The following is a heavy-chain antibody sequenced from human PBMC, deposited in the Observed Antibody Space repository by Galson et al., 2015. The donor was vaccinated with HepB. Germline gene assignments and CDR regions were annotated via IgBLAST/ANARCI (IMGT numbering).Heavy chain of an antibody. CDR3: ARGAPGLAV. J-gene: IGHJ6*02. CDR1: EFTFSANW. CDR2: ISPDGSRK. Sequence: SLRLSCAGSEFTFSANWVSWVRQTPGKGLDWVANISPDGSRKNYVESVKGRFTVSGDNARNSVYLQMSSLRAEDTAVYFCARGAPGLAVWGQGTTVTVSS. V-gene: IGHV3-7*03.